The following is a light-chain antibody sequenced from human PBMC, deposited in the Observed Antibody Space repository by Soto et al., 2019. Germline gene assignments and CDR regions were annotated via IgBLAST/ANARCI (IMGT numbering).Light chain of an antibody. CDR1: IGSIANNY. CDR3: QSYDADFVI. J-gene: IGLJ2*01. Sequence: NFMLTQPHSVSDSPGKTLTISCTRSIGSIANNYVQWYQQRPGSAPTTVIYENKLRPSGGPGRFSGSNDDSYNSASLTISGLQTEDEADYYCQSYDADFVIFGGGTKVTVL. CDR2: ENK. V-gene: IGLV6-57*04.